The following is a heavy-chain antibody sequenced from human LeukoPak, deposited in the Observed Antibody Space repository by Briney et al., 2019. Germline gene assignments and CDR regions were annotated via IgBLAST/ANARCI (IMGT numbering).Heavy chain of an antibody. CDR2: IYYSGST. J-gene: IGHJ6*02. CDR1: GGSISSSSYY. Sequence: SETLSLTCTVSGGSISSSSYYWGWIRQPPGKGLEWIGSIYYSGSTYYNPSLKSRVTISVDTSKNQFSLKLSSVAAADTAVYYCARDHTVTTLYYYYGMDVWGQGTTVTVSS. V-gene: IGHV4-39*02. D-gene: IGHD4-17*01. CDR3: ARDHTVTTLYYYYGMDV.